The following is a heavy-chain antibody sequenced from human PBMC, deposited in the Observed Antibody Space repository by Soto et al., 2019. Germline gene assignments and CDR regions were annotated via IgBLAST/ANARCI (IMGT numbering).Heavy chain of an antibody. Sequence: KSGPTLVNPTQTLTLTCTFSGFSLSTSGVGVGWIRQPPGKALEWLALIYWDDDKRYSPSLKSRLTITKDTSKNQVVLTMTNMDPVDTATYYCAHVPRGFHSSSWYGDYWGQGTLVTVSS. CDR1: GFSLSTSGVG. D-gene: IGHD6-13*01. J-gene: IGHJ4*02. V-gene: IGHV2-5*02. CDR2: IYWDDDK. CDR3: AHVPRGFHSSSWYGDY.